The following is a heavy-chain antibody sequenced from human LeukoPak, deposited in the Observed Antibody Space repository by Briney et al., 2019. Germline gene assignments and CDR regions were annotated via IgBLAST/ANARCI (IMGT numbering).Heavy chain of an antibody. CDR2: ISGSGGST. J-gene: IGHJ6*02. Sequence: GGSLRLSCAASGFTFSSYAMSWVRQAPGKGLEWASAISGSGGSTYYADSVKGRFTISGDNSKNTLYLQMNSLRAEDTAVYYCATRLVPYYYYYYGMDVSGQGTTVTVSS. V-gene: IGHV3-23*01. CDR3: ATRLVPYYYYYYGMDV. D-gene: IGHD6-19*01. CDR1: GFTFSSYA.